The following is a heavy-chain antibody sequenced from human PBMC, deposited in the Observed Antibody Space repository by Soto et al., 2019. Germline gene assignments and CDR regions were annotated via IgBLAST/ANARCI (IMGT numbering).Heavy chain of an antibody. Sequence: AGGSLRLSCAASGFTFSDHYMDWVRQAPGKGLEWVGRTRNKANSYTTEYAASVKGRFTISRDDSKNSLYLQMNSLKTEDTAVYYCARGSSGSYRTWTDYWGQGTLVTVSS. CDR3: ARGSSGSYRTWTDY. CDR1: GFTFSDHY. V-gene: IGHV3-72*01. CDR2: TRNKANSYTT. J-gene: IGHJ4*02. D-gene: IGHD1-26*01.